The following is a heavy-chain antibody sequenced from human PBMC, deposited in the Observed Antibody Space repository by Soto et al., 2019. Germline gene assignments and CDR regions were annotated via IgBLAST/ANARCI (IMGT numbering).Heavy chain of an antibody. D-gene: IGHD3-10*01. CDR1: GGSITSSNYY. Sequence: HLQLQESGPGLVKPSETLSLTCTVSGGSITSSNYYWAWIRQPPGKGLEWIGTIYYSGSTHYNPSLESRVTMSVETTRDQFSLKLTSVTAADTAVYYCARKITVPRGISIRWFDPWGQGMLVSVSS. J-gene: IGHJ5*02. V-gene: IGHV4-39*01. CDR2: IYYSGST. CDR3: ARKITVPRGISIRWFDP.